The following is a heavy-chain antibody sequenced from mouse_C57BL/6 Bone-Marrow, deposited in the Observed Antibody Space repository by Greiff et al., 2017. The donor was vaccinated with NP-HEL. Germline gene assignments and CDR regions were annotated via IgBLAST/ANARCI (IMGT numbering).Heavy chain of an antibody. D-gene: IGHD1-1*01. J-gene: IGHJ3*01. CDR2: ISYSGST. CDR3: ARESYYYGTSAWFAY. V-gene: IGHV3-1*01. Sequence: DVKLQESGPGMVKPSQSLSLTCTVTGYSITSGYDWHWIRHFPGNKLEWMGYISYSGSTNYNPSLKSRISITHDTSKNHFFLKLNSVTTEDTATYYCARESYYYGTSAWFAYWGQGTLVTVSA. CDR1: GYSITSGYD.